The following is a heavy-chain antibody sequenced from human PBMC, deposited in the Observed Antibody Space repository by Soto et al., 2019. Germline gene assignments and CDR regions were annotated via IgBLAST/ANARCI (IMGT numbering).Heavy chain of an antibody. CDR3: ARGAVAGTGSDAFDI. V-gene: IGHV3-33*01. CDR1: GFTFSSYG. D-gene: IGHD6-19*01. J-gene: IGHJ3*02. Sequence: QVQLVESGGGVVQPGRSLRLSCAASGFTFSSYGMHWVRQAPGKGLEWVAVIWYDGSNKYYADSVKGRFTISRDNSKNTLYLQMNSLRDEDTAVYYCARGAVAGTGSDAFDIWGQGTMVTVSS. CDR2: IWYDGSNK.